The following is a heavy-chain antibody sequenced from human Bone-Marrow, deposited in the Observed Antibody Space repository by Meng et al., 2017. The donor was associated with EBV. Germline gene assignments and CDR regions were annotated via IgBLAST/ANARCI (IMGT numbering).Heavy chain of an antibody. V-gene: IGHV4-34*01. CDR1: GGSFSGYY. D-gene: IGHD1-26*01. J-gene: IGHJ4*02. CDR3: ARGPLEWEPRGEDY. Sequence: QGRAQAGGAGRLKSAATLSPTCAVVGGSFSGYYWSCIRQPPGKGLEGIGEINHSGSTNYNPSLKSRVTISVDTSKNQFSLKLSSVTAADTAVYYCARGPLEWEPRGEDYWGQGTLVTVSS. CDR2: INHSGST.